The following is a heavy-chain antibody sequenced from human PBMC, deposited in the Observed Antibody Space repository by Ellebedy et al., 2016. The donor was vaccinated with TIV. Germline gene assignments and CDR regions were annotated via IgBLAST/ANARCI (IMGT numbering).Heavy chain of an antibody. CDR3: ARGNDQNWYDP. CDR2: IYYSGNT. D-gene: IGHD4-23*01. J-gene: IGHJ5*02. Sequence: SETLSLTCTVSGGSISSSRYYWGWIRQPPGKGLEWIGSIYYSGNTYYNPSLKSRVTISVDTSKHQFSLKLTSVTVADTAVYYCARGNDQNWYDPWGHGILVTVSS. V-gene: IGHV4-39*07. CDR1: GGSISSSRYY.